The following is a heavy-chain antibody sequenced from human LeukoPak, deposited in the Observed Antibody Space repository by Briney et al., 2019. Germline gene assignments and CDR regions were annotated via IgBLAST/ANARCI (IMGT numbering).Heavy chain of an antibody. J-gene: IGHJ4*02. Sequence: SETLSLTCAVYGGSFSDYYWSWIRQPPGKGLEWIGEINHSGSTNYNPSLKSRVTISVDTSKNQFSLKLSSVTAADTAVYYCARGLRITMVRGVSFPDYWGQGTLVTVSS. D-gene: IGHD3-10*01. V-gene: IGHV4-34*01. CDR3: ARGLRITMVRGVSFPDY. CDR2: INHSGST. CDR1: GGSFSDYY.